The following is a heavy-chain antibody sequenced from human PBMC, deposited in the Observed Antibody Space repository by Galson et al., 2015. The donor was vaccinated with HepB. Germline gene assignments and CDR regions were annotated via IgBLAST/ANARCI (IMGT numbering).Heavy chain of an antibody. J-gene: IGHJ4*02. D-gene: IGHD3-22*01. Sequence: SETLSLTCTVSGGSISSYYWSWIRQPPGKGLEWIGYIYYSGSTNYNPSLKSRVTISVDTSKNQFSLKLSSVTAADTAVYYCARSYDSSGYYLVPLGYWGQGTLVPVSS. CDR2: IYYSGST. CDR3: ARSYDSSGYYLVPLGY. V-gene: IGHV4-59*01. CDR1: GGSISSYY.